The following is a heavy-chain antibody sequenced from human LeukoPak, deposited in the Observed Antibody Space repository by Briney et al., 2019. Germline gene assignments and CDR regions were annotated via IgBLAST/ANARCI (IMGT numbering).Heavy chain of an antibody. Sequence: GGSLRLSCAASGFTFSSYSMNWVRQAPGKGLEWVSSISSSSSYIYYADSVKGRFTISRDNAKNSLYLQMNSLRVEDTAVYFCARGDCSGGSCHSGLWGQGTLVTVSS. D-gene: IGHD2-15*01. CDR3: ARGDCSGGSCHSGL. V-gene: IGHV3-21*01. CDR1: GFTFSSYS. CDR2: ISSSSSYI. J-gene: IGHJ4*02.